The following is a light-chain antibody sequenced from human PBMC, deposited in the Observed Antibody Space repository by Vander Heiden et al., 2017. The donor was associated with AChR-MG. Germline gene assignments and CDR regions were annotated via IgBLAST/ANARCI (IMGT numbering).Light chain of an antibody. J-gene: IGKJ4*01. CDR3: KQAIQTLLT. V-gene: IGKV2-28*01. CDR2: VGS. Sequence: DIVMTQSPLSLPVTPGDPASISCRSSQSLLHSNGYNYVGWYLQKRGQSPQLLIYVGSNQASGVPDRFSGSGAGTDFTLKISREEAEDVGVYCCKQAIQTLLTFGGGTKVEIK. CDR1: QSLLHSNGYNY.